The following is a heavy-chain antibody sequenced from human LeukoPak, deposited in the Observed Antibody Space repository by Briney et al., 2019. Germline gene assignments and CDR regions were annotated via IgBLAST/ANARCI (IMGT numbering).Heavy chain of an antibody. D-gene: IGHD2-2*02. V-gene: IGHV3-21*01. CDR1: GFTFSDHY. CDR2: ITSSSTYI. CDR3: AKDIYPGIFDP. J-gene: IGHJ5*02. Sequence: PGGSLRLSCAASGFTFSDHYIDWVRQAPGKGLEWVSSITSSSTYIYYADSVKGRFTMSRDNAKNSVYLEMNSLRAEDTAVYYCAKDIYPGIFDPWGQGTLVTVSS.